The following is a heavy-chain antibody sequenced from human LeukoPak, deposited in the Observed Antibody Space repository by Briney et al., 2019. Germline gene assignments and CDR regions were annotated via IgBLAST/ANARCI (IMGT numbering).Heavy chain of an antibody. J-gene: IGHJ4*02. CDR1: GFTFSNPW. V-gene: IGHV3-15*01. CDR3: ATVGCSSTSCYSYY. CDR2: IKSKTNGGTA. D-gene: IGHD2-2*01. Sequence: GGSLILSCAASGFTFSNPWMTWVRQAPGKGLEWVGRIKSKTNGGTADYAAPVKGRFTISRDDSKNTLYLQMNSLKPEDTVVYYCATVGCSSTSCYSYYWGQGTLVTVSS.